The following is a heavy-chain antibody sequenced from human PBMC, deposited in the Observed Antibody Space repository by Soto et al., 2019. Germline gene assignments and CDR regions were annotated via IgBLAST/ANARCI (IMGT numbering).Heavy chain of an antibody. CDR1: GFTFNNYW. D-gene: IGHD1-1*01. CDR2: INQDGSEK. Sequence: GGSLRLSCAASGFTFNNYWMSWVRQAQGKGLEWLANINQDGSEKYYVDSVKGRFTISRDNAKNSLYLQMNSLRAEDPAVYDCGVHGATFDYLRKGTLVTASS. J-gene: IGHJ4*02. CDR3: GVHGATFDY. V-gene: IGHV3-7*01.